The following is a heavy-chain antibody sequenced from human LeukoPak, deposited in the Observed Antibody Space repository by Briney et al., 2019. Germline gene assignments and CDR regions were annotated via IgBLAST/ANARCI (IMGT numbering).Heavy chain of an antibody. CDR1: GGSISSSSYY. Sequence: PSETLSLTCTVSGGSISSSSYYWGWIRQPPGTGLEWIGSIYYSGSTYYNPSLKSRVTISVDTSKNQFSLKLSSVTAADTAVYYCARHDIMYYYDSSGYYSEYWGQGTLVTVSS. J-gene: IGHJ4*02. V-gene: IGHV4-39*01. D-gene: IGHD3-22*01. CDR3: ARHDIMYYYDSSGYYSEY. CDR2: IYYSGST.